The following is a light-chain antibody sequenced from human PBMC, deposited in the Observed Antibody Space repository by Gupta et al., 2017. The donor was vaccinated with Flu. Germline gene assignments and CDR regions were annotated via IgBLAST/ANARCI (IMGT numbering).Light chain of an antibody. V-gene: IGKV1-39*01. Sequence: DIQMTQSPSSLSASVGDSVTITCRASQDINIYLNWYQRKPWKAPDLLISAASTLHTGVPSRFSAPGSGTXFTLTIXSLQPADFPTYFCQQSYTPVVTFGXGTRLEI. CDR1: QDINIY. J-gene: IGKJ5*01. CDR2: AAS. CDR3: QQSYTPVVT.